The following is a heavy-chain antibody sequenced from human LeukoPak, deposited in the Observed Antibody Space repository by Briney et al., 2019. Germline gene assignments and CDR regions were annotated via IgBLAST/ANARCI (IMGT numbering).Heavy chain of an antibody. CDR1: GFTFGDYA. CDR2: IRSRAYGATT. Sequence: HPGGSLRLSCTASGFTFGDYALSWFRQAPGKGLEWVAFIRSRAYGATTEYAASVKDRFTISRDDSESIAYLHMNSLKTGDTAVYYCTRVASRVMTTYYFDYWGQGALVTVSS. V-gene: IGHV3-49*03. CDR3: TRVASRVMTTYYFDY. D-gene: IGHD3-16*01. J-gene: IGHJ4*02.